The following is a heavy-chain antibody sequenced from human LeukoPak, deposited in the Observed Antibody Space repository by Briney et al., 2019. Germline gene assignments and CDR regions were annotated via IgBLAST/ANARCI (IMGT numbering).Heavy chain of an antibody. CDR1: GFTVSIYY. CDR2: IYSDGST. V-gene: IGHV3-66*02. Sequence: GGSLRLSCAASGFTVSIYYMTWVRQAPGKGLEWVSLIYSDGSTYYADSVKGRFTISRDNSKNTLYLQMNSLRAEDTAMYYCARGKSSGWNFDYWGQGSLATVSS. J-gene: IGHJ4*02. CDR3: ARGKSSGWNFDY. D-gene: IGHD6-19*01.